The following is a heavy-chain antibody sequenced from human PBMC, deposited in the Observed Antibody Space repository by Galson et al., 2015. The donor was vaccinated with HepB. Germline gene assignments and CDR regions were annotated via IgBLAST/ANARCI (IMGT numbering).Heavy chain of an antibody. V-gene: IGHV3-30*18. CDR2: ISYDGSNK. J-gene: IGHJ4*02. CDR3: AKDRESGITIFGVGVD. D-gene: IGHD3-3*01. CDR1: GFTFSSYG. Sequence: SLRLSCAASGFTFSSYGMHWVRQAPGKGLEWVAVISYDGSNKYYADSVKGRFTISRDNSENTLYLQMNSLRAEDTAVYYCAKDRESGITIFGVGVDWGQGTLVTVSS.